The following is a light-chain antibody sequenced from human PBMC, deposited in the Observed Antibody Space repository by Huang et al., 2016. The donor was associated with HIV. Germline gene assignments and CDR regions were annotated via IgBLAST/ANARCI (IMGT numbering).Light chain of an antibody. CDR3: QQYNSYPWT. J-gene: IGKJ1*01. CDR1: QIISSW. Sequence: DIQMTQSPSTLSASVGDRVTITCRASQIISSWLAWYQQKPGKAPKLLIYDACSLESGVPSRFSGSGSGTEFTLTISSLQPDNFATYYCQQYNSYPWTFGQGTKVEIK. CDR2: DAC. V-gene: IGKV1-5*01.